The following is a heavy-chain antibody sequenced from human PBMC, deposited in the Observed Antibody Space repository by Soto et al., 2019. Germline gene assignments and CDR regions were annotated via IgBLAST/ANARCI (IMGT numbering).Heavy chain of an antibody. Sequence: PSETLSLTCTVSGGSISSYYWSWIRQPPGKGLEWIGYIYYSVSTNYKPSLKSRVTISVDRSKNQFSLKLSSVTAADTAVYYCASRGHSPGRLYFDYWGQGTPAPVSS. J-gene: IGHJ4*02. V-gene: IGHV4-59*12. D-gene: IGHD4-4*01. CDR3: ASRGHSPGRLYFDY. CDR2: IYYSVST. CDR1: GGSISSYY.